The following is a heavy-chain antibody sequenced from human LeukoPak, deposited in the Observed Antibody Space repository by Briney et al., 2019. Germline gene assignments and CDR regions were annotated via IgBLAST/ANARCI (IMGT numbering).Heavy chain of an antibody. J-gene: IGHJ4*02. V-gene: IGHV3-23*01. CDR2: ISSSGGST. Sequence: GGSLRLSCAASEFTFSSYAMSWVRQAPGKGLEWVSTISSSGGSTFYADSVKGRFTISRDNSKNTLYLQMNSLRAEDTAVYYCAKGGGNWYWYFDYWGQGTLVIVSS. CDR3: AKGGGNWYWYFDY. D-gene: IGHD1-1*01. CDR1: EFTFSSYA.